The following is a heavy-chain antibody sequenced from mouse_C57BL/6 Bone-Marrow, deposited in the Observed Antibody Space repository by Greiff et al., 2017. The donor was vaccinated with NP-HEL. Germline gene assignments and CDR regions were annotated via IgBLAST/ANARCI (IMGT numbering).Heavy chain of an antibody. Sequence: VQLQQSGAELVRPGASVKLSCTASGFNIKDDYMHWVKQRPEQGLEWIGWIDPENGDTEYASKFQGKATITADTSSNTAYLQLSSLTSEDTAVYYCTTDYDGYIDYWGQGTTRTVSS. CDR3: TTDYDGYIDY. V-gene: IGHV14-4*01. CDR1: GFNIKDDY. J-gene: IGHJ2*01. D-gene: IGHD2-3*01. CDR2: IDPENGDT.